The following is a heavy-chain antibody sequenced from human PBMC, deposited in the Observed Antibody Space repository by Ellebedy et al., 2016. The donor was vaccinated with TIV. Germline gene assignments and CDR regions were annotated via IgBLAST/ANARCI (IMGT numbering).Heavy chain of an antibody. CDR1: GFTFNSYA. CDR3: AKESGDISGLYVDY. Sequence: GESLKISCEASGFTFNSYAMHWVRQAPGKGLEGVAVISYDGSNKYYADSVKGRFTISRDNSKNTLYLQMNSLRAEDTDVSYCAKESGDISGLYVDYWGQGTLVTVSS. D-gene: IGHD5-12*01. CDR2: ISYDGSNK. J-gene: IGHJ4*02. V-gene: IGHV3-30-3*01.